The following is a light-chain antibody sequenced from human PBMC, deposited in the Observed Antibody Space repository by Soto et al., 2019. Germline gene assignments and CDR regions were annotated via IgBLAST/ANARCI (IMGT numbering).Light chain of an antibody. Sequence: DIQMTQSPSSLSASVGDRVTITCQASQDISNYLNWYQQKPGKAPKLLIYDASNLETGFPSRFSGIGSGTDFTFTISSLQPEDIATYYCQQYDNLPPGTFGPGTKVDIK. J-gene: IGKJ3*01. V-gene: IGKV1-33*01. CDR1: QDISNY. CDR3: QQYDNLPPGT. CDR2: DAS.